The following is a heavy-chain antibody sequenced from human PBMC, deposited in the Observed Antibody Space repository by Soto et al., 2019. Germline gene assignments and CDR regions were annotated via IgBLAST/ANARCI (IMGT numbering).Heavy chain of an antibody. V-gene: IGHV3-30*18. Sequence: QVPLVESGGGVVQPGTSLRLSCAASGFSFSNDGMHWVRQARGKGLEWVAFISYDGSEKYYADSVKGRFSISRDNSKNQLYLRMDGLRAEDTAVYYCTKGGGAMMILRRIGHPLDPWGPGTLVTVSS. CDR1: GFSFSNDG. CDR3: TKGGGAMMILRRIGHPLDP. D-gene: IGHD3-16*01. J-gene: IGHJ5*02. CDR2: ISYDGSEK.